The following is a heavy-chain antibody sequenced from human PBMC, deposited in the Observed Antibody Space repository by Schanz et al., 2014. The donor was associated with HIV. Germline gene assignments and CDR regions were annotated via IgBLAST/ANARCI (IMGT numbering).Heavy chain of an antibody. Sequence: QVQLVESGGGVVQPGRSLRLSCAASGFTFSSFGMHWVRQAPGKGLEWVAVISSDGSEEYFADSVKGRFTNSRDNSKNTLYLQMNRLRTEDTALYYCAKGASPYHDSSGFYPDYWGQGTLVTVSS. CDR3: AKGASPYHDSSGFYPDY. D-gene: IGHD3-22*01. CDR1: GFTFSSFG. CDR2: ISSDGSEE. V-gene: IGHV3-30*18. J-gene: IGHJ4*02.